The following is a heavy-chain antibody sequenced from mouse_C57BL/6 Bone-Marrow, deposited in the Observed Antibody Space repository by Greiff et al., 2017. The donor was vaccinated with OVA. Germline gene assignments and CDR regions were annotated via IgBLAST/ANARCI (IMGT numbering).Heavy chain of an antibody. J-gene: IGHJ4*01. V-gene: IGHV14-4*01. CDR2: IDPENGDP. Sequence: VQLQQSGAELVRPGASVKLSCTASGFYIKDEYMHWVKQRPEQGLEWIGWIDPENGDPEYASKFQGKATITAETSSNTAYLQLSSLTSEDTAVYYCTTDGSSYDYAMDYWGQGTSVTVSS. CDR1: GFYIKDEY. D-gene: IGHD1-1*01. CDR3: TTDGSSYDYAMDY.